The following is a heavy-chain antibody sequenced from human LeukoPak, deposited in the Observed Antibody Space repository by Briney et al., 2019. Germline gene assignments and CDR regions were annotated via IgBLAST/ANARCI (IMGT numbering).Heavy chain of an antibody. Sequence: GGSLRLSCAASGFTFSSYGMHWVRQAPGKGLEWVAVISYDGTNKYYADSVKGRFTISRDNSKHTLDLQMNSLRAEDTAMYYCARDPHYYGSGSYSHWGQGTLVTVSS. CDR3: ARDPHYYGSGSYSH. V-gene: IGHV3-30*03. CDR1: GFTFSSYG. J-gene: IGHJ4*02. D-gene: IGHD3-10*01. CDR2: ISYDGTNK.